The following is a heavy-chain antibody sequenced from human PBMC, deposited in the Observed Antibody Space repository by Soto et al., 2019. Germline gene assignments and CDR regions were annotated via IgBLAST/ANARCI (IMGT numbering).Heavy chain of an antibody. CDR1: GGTFSSYA. CDR3: ARGNGYSSSSLWFDP. D-gene: IGHD6-6*01. Sequence: SVKVSCKASGGTFSSYAISWVRQSPGQGLEWMGGIIPIFGTANYAQKFQGRVTITADESTSTAYMELSSLRSEDTAVYYCARGNGYSSSSLWFDPWGQGTLVTVSS. J-gene: IGHJ5*02. V-gene: IGHV1-69*13. CDR2: IIPIFGTA.